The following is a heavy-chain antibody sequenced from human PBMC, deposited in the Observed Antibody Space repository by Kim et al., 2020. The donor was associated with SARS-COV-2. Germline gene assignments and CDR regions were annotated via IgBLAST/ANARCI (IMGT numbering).Heavy chain of an antibody. J-gene: IGHJ6*02. CDR2: IWYDGSNK. Sequence: GGSLRLSCAASGFTFSSYGMHWVRQAPGKGLEWVAVIWYDGSNKYYADSVKGRFTISRDNSKNTLYLQMNSLRAEDTAVYYCARGSVVYCSGGSCSHLYYYGMDVWGQGTTVTVSS. V-gene: IGHV3-33*01. CDR3: ARGSVVYCSGGSCSHLYYYGMDV. D-gene: IGHD2-15*01. CDR1: GFTFSSYG.